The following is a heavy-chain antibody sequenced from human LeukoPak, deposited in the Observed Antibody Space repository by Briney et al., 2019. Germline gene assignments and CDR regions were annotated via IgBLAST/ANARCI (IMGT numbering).Heavy chain of an antibody. V-gene: IGHV4-59*01. J-gene: IGHJ5*02. CDR2: IYYSGST. Sequence: SETLSLTCTVSSGSISSYYWSWIRQPPGKGLEWIGYIYYSGSTNYNPSLKSRVTISVDTSKNQFSLKLSSVTAADTAVYYCARAAYSSSWYWFDPWGQGTLVTVSS. D-gene: IGHD6-13*01. CDR3: ARAAYSSSWYWFDP. CDR1: SGSISSYY.